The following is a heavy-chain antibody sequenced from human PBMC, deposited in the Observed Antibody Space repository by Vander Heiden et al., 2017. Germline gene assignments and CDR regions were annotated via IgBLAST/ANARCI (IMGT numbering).Heavy chain of an antibody. V-gene: IGHV4-31*03. CDR3: ATLRGGSYYGDAFDI. CDR1: GGPISSGGYY. J-gene: IGHJ3*02. D-gene: IGHD1-26*01. CDR2: IYYSGST. Sequence: QVQLQESGPGLVKPPQTLSLTRPLSGGPISSGGYYWSWIRQHPGKGLEWIGYIYYSGSTYYNPSLKSRVTISVDTSKNQSSLKLSSVTAADTAVYYCATLRGGSYYGDAFDIWGQGTMVTVSS.